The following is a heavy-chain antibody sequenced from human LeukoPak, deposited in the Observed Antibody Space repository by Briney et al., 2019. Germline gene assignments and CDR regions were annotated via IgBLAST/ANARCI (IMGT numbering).Heavy chain of an antibody. CDR1: GFTFSNAW. CDR2: IYSKTDGGTT. D-gene: IGHD3-22*01. Sequence: GGSLRPSCAASGFTFSNAWMNWVRQAPGKGLEWVGRIYSKTDGGTTEYAAPVKGRFSISRDDSKNTLDLQMHSLKTDDTALYYCATVSNRYDSSDFDYWGQGTLVTVSS. CDR3: ATVSNRYDSSDFDY. J-gene: IGHJ4*02. V-gene: IGHV3-15*01.